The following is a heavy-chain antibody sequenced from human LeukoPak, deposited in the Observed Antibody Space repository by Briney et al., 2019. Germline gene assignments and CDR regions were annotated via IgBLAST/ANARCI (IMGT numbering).Heavy chain of an antibody. V-gene: IGHV4-4*02. CDR1: GGSISSSNW. J-gene: IGHJ6*03. CDR3: ARGPLGGYYYYYYMDV. Sequence: SETLSLTCAVSGGSISSSNWWSWVRQPPGKGLEWIGEINHSGSTNYNPSLKSRVTISVDTSKNQFSLKLSSVTAADTAVYYCARGPLGGYYYYYYMDVWGKGTTVTVSS. CDR2: INHSGST. D-gene: IGHD2-15*01.